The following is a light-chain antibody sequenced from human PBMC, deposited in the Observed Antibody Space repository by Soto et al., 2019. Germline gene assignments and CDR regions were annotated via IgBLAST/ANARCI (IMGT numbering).Light chain of an antibody. Sequence: QSALTQPAAVSGCPGRWITISYTETSSDVGGYNYVSWYQHHPGKAPKLMIFDVSNRPSGVSNRFSGSKSGNTASLTISGLQPEDEADYYCSSYTTSNTRQIVFGTGTKVTVL. CDR2: DVS. CDR3: SSYTTSNTRQIV. V-gene: IGLV2-14*03. CDR1: SSDVGGYNY. J-gene: IGLJ1*01.